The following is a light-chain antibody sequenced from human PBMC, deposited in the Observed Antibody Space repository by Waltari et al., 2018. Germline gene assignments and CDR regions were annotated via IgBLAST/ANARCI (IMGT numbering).Light chain of an antibody. J-gene: IGKJ3*01. CDR2: KVS. Sequence: DVVLTQSPLFLPVTLGQPSSISCRSTQRLENTDGNTYLDWFLQRPGQSPRRLIYKVSERDSGVPDSFSGIGSGSNFTLKISRVDAEDVGVYYCLQAPITFGPGTRVDIK. CDR1: QRLENTDGNTY. V-gene: IGKV2-30*01. CDR3: LQAPIT.